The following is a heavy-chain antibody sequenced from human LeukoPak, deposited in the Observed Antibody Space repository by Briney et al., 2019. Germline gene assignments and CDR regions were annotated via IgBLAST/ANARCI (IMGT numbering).Heavy chain of an antibody. CDR2: ISGSGGST. V-gene: IGHV3-23*01. Sequence: GGSLRLSCAASGFTFSSYATSWVRQAPGKGLEWVSAISGSGGSTYYADSVKGRFTISRDNSKNTLYLQMNSLRAEDTAVYYCAKLISSYYDILTGYGYFDYWGQGTLVTVSS. CDR3: AKLISSYYDILTGYGYFDY. CDR1: GFTFSSYA. D-gene: IGHD3-9*01. J-gene: IGHJ4*02.